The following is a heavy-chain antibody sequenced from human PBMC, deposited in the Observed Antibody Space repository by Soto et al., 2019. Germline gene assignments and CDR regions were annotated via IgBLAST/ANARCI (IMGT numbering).Heavy chain of an antibody. V-gene: IGHV1-69*13. CDR3: ASPQHLVLVTRHLGMDV. CDR2: IIPIFGTA. D-gene: IGHD2-21*02. CDR1: GGTFSSYA. J-gene: IGHJ6*02. Sequence: SVKVSCKASGGTFSSYAISWVRQAPGQGLGWMGGIIPIFGTANYAQKFQGRVTITADESTSTAYMELSSLRSADTAVYYCASPQHLVLVTRHLGMDVWGEGITVTDS.